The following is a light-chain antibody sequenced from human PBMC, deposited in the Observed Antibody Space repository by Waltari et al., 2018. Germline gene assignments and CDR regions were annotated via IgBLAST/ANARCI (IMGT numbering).Light chain of an antibody. CDR1: SGHSSNV. Sequence: QLVLTQSPSASSSLGASVKLTCTLSSGHSSNVIAWLQQQPEEGPRYLMKVNSDGSHSKGDEIPVRFSGSIPGAERYLTISSLQAEDEADYYCQTGGHGTWVFGGGNMLTVL. V-gene: IGLV4-69*01. CDR2: VNSDGSH. CDR3: QTGGHGTWV. J-gene: IGLJ3*02.